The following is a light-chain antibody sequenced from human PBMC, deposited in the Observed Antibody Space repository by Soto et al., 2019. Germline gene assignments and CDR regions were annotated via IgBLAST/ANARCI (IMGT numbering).Light chain of an antibody. J-gene: IGLJ3*02. CDR2: EVS. CDR3: SSYTSRSTLV. V-gene: IGLV2-14*01. CDR1: SSDVGGYNY. Sequence: QSALTQPASVSGSPGQSITISCTGTSSDVGGYNYVSWYQHHPGKPPKLMIYEVSNRPSGVSNRFSGSKSGNTASLTISGLQAEDEADYYCSSYTSRSTLVFGGGTKLTVL.